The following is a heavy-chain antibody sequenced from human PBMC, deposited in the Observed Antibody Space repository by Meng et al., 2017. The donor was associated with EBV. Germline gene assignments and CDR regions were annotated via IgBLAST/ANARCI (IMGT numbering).Heavy chain of an antibody. Sequence: QVQVGQSGAGVKKPGAAVKVSCKASGYTFTSYGISWVRQAPGQGLEWMGWISAYNGNTNYAQKLQGRVTMTTDTSTSTAYMELRSLRSDDTAVYYCARVRTFGGVIPPDYWGQGTLVTVSS. V-gene: IGHV1-18*01. CDR2: ISAYNGNT. J-gene: IGHJ4*02. CDR3: ARVRTFGGVIPPDY. CDR1: GYTFTSYG. D-gene: IGHD3-16*02.